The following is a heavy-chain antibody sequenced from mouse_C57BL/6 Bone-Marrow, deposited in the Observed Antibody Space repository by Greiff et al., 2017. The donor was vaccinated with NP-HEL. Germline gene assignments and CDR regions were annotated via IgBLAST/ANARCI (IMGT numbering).Heavy chain of an antibody. CDR3: TTGSGAY. J-gene: IGHJ3*01. Sequence: EVQLQQSGAELVRPGASVKLSCTASGFYIKDDYMHWVKQRPDQGLEWIGWIDPENGDTEYASKFQGKAPITADTSSNTAYLLHSTLTPEATAVYACTTGSGAYLGQGTLVTVSA. CDR2: IDPENGDT. V-gene: IGHV14-4*01. D-gene: IGHD1-2*01. CDR1: GFYIKDDY.